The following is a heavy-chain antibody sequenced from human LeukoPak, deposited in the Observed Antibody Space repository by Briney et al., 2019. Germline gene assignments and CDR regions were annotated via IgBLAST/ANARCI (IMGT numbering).Heavy chain of an antibody. D-gene: IGHD3-10*01. CDR3: ARDSGEDDYYYYYYMDV. V-gene: IGHV4-39*07. Sequence: SETLSLTCTVSGGSISSSSYYWGWIRQPPGKGLEWIGSIYYSGSTYYNPSLKSRVTISVDTSKNQFSLKLSSVTAADTAVYYCARDSGEDDYYYYYYMDVWGKGTTVAVYS. CDR1: GGSISSSSYY. J-gene: IGHJ6*03. CDR2: IYYSGST.